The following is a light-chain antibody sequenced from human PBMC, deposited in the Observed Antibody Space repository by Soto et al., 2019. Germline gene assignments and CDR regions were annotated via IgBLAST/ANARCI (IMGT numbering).Light chain of an antibody. V-gene: IGLV1-44*01. CDR2: SLN. J-gene: IGLJ2*01. CDR3: AAWDDSLNGVV. CDR1: SSNIGSYT. Sequence: QTVVTQPPSASGTPGQRVTISCSGSSSNIGSYTVNWYQQLPGTAPKLLIYSLNQRPSGVPDRFSGSKSGTSASLAISGLQSEDEADYYCAAWDDSLNGVVFGGGTKLTVL.